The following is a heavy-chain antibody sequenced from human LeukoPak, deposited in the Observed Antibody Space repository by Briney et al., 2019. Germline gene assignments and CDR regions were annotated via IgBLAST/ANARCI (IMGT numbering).Heavy chain of an antibody. CDR2: ISGSGGGT. V-gene: IGHV3-23*01. Sequence: GGSLRLSCAVSGITLSNYGMSWVRQAPGKGLEWVAGISGSGGGTVYADSVKGRFTISRDNPKDTLYLQMNSLRAEDTAVYFCAKRGVVIRVVLVGFHKEAYYFDSWGQGALVTVSS. CDR3: AKRGVVIRVVLVGFHKEAYYFDS. J-gene: IGHJ4*02. D-gene: IGHD3-10*01. CDR1: GITLSNYG.